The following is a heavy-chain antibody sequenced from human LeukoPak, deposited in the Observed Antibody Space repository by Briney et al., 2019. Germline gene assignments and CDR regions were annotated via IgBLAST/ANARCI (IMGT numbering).Heavy chain of an antibody. Sequence: ASETLSLTCTVSGGSLSSSSYYWGWIRQPPGKGLEWIGSIYYSGSTYYNPSLKSRVTISVDTSKNQFSLKLSSVTAADTAVYYCARRQLVHNWFDPWGQGTLVTVSS. D-gene: IGHD6-13*01. CDR3: ARRQLVHNWFDP. V-gene: IGHV4-39*01. J-gene: IGHJ5*02. CDR2: IYYSGST. CDR1: GGSLSSSSYY.